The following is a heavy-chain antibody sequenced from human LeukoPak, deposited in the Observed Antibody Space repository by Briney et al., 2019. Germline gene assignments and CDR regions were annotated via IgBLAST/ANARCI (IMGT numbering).Heavy chain of an antibody. J-gene: IGHJ4*02. CDR3: ATGIPKPDPIVVVPAAIRVAQAFDN. CDR1: GGSFSGYY. D-gene: IGHD2-2*01. Sequence: SETLSLTCAVYGGSFSGYYWSWIRQPPGKGLEWIGEINHSGSTHYSPSLKSRVTISVDTSKTQFSLKLTSVTAADTAVYYCATGIPKPDPIVVVPAAIRVAQAFDNWDQGTLVTVSS. CDR2: INHSGST. V-gene: IGHV4-34*01.